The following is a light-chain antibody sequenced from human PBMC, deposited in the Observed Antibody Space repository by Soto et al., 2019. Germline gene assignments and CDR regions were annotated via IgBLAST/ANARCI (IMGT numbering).Light chain of an antibody. V-gene: IGLV2-14*03. Sequence: QSALTQPASVSGSPGQSITISCTGTSSDVGGYNYVSWFQQYPGKAPKLMIYDVTNRPSGVSNRFSGSKSGNTASLTISGLQAEDEDDYYCSSYTGSSTLVVFGGGTNLTLL. CDR3: SSYTGSSTLVV. CDR1: SSDVGGYNY. J-gene: IGLJ2*01. CDR2: DVT.